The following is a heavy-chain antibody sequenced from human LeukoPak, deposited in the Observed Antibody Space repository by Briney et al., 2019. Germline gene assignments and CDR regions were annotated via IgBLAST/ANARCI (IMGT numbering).Heavy chain of an antibody. CDR1: GFSFSSYA. CDR2: ITGSGGST. V-gene: IGHV3-23*01. J-gene: IGHJ4*02. Sequence: PGWSLRLSCAASGFSFSSYAMSWVRQAPGKGLEWVSTITGSGGSTYYADSVRGRFTISRDNSKNTLYLQINSRRAEDTAVYYCAKLVLFSGTTGDLNYWGQGTLVTVSS. D-gene: IGHD1-1*01. CDR3: AKLVLFSGTTGDLNY.